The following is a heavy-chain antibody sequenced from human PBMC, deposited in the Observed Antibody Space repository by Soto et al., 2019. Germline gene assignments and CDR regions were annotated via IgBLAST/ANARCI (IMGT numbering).Heavy chain of an antibody. J-gene: IGHJ4*02. CDR3: ARHTTVRGVLEPIDY. V-gene: IGHV4-39*01. Sequence: SETLSLTCTVSGGSISSSSYYWGWIRQPPGKGLEWIGSIYYSGSTYYNPSLKSRVTISVDTSKNQFSLKLSSVTAADTAVYYCARHTTVRGVLEPIDYWGQGTLVTVSS. CDR1: GGSISSSSYY. D-gene: IGHD3-10*01. CDR2: IYYSGST.